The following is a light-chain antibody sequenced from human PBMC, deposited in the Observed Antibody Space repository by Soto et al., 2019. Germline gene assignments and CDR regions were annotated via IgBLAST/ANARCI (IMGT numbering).Light chain of an antibody. Sequence: QSALTQPPSVSGSPGQSVTISCTGTSTDFVSYNRVSWYQQPPGTAPKLIIYEASNRPSGVPDRFSGSKSGNTASLTISGLQAADEADYYCTLYTRENTYVFGTGTKVTV. CDR2: EAS. J-gene: IGLJ1*01. V-gene: IGLV2-18*01. CDR1: STDFVSYNR. CDR3: TLYTRENTYV.